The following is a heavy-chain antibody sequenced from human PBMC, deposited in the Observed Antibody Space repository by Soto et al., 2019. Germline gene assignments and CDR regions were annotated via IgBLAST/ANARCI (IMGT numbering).Heavy chain of an antibody. V-gene: IGHV4-31*03. D-gene: IGHD6-13*01. Sequence: QVQLQESGPGLVKPSQTLSLTCTVSGSSISSGGYYWSWIRQHRGKGLESIGYIYYSGSTYYNPSLKSRVTISVDTSKNQFSLKLSSVTAADTAVYYCAREEIATPGGAAWYFDLWGRGTLVTVSS. CDR1: GSSISSGGYY. CDR3: AREEIATPGGAAWYFDL. J-gene: IGHJ2*01. CDR2: IYYSGST.